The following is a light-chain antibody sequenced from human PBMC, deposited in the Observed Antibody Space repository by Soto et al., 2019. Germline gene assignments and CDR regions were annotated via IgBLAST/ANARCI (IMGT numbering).Light chain of an antibody. CDR1: SSNIGSNP. CDR2: SNN. Sequence: QLVLTQPPSASGTPGQRVTISCSGSSSNIGSNPVNWYQQLPGTAPRLLIYSNNERPSRVPDRFSVSTSGTSASLAISGLQSEDEADYYCAAWDESLNGWVFGGGTKLTVL. CDR3: AAWDESLNGWV. J-gene: IGLJ3*02. V-gene: IGLV1-44*01.